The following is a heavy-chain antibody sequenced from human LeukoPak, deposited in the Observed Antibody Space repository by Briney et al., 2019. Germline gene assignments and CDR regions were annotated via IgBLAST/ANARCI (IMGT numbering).Heavy chain of an antibody. Sequence: GASVKVSCKASGYTFTSYYMHWVRQAPGQGLEWMGIINPSGGSTSYAQKFQGRVTMTRDTPTSTVYMELSSLRSEDTAVYYCARGRDSGYGDYYFDYWGQGTLVTVSS. D-gene: IGHD4-17*01. J-gene: IGHJ4*02. CDR1: GYTFTSYY. V-gene: IGHV1-46*01. CDR3: ARGRDSGYGDYYFDY. CDR2: INPSGGST.